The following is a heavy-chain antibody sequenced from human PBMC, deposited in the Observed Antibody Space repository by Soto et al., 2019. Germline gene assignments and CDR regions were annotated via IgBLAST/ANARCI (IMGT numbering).Heavy chain of an antibody. CDR3: AKDRLSGIAAAGNDAFDI. CDR2: ISWNSGSI. D-gene: IGHD6-13*01. J-gene: IGHJ3*02. Sequence: EVQLVESGGGLVQPGRSLRLSCAASGFTFDDYAMHWVRQAPGKGLEWVSGISWNSGSIGYADSVKGRFTISRDNAKNSLYLQMNSLRADDTALYYCAKDRLSGIAAAGNDAFDIWGQGTMVTVSS. CDR1: GFTFDDYA. V-gene: IGHV3-9*01.